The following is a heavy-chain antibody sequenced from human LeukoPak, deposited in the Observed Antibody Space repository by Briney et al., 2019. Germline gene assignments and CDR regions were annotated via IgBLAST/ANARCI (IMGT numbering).Heavy chain of an antibody. D-gene: IGHD6-13*01. CDR2: IYYSGTS. Sequence: PSETLSLTCTVSGGSISSSAYYWGWLRQPPGKGLEWIGNIYYSGTSFYNPSLKSRVTISVDTANNKFSLKLTSVTAADTALYYCARRLSGSSQIDYWGQGTLVTVSS. CDR3: ARRLSGSSQIDY. CDR1: GGSISSSAYY. V-gene: IGHV4-39*01. J-gene: IGHJ4*02.